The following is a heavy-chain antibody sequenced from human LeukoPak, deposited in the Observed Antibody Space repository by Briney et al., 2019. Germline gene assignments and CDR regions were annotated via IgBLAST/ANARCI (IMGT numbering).Heavy chain of an antibody. V-gene: IGHV4-59*11. CDR1: GGSISSHY. CDR3: ARVSEYCSSTSCRDY. Sequence: SETLSLTCTVSGGSISSHYWSWIRQPPGKGLEWIGYIYYSGSTNYNPSLKSRVTISVDTSKNQFSLKLSSVTAADTAVYYCARVSEYCSSTSCRDYWGQGTLVTVSS. CDR2: IYYSGST. D-gene: IGHD2-2*01. J-gene: IGHJ4*02.